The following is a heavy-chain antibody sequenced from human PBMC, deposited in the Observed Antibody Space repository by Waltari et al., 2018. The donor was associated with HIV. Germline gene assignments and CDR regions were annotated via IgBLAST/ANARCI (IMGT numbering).Heavy chain of an antibody. Sequence: EVQLLESGGGLVQPGGSLRPSCAASGFTFSSYAMSWVRQAPGKGLEWVSAISNSGGSTYYADSVKGRFSISRDNSKNTLYLQMNSLRDEDTAVYYCAKDLSSISMIIPRSYFDYWGQGTLVTVSS. J-gene: IGHJ4*02. CDR2: ISNSGGST. D-gene: IGHD3-22*01. CDR1: GFTFSSYA. V-gene: IGHV3-23*01. CDR3: AKDLSSISMIIPRSYFDY.